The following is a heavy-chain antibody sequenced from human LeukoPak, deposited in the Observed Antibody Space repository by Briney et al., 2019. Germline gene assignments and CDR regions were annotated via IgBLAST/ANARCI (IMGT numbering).Heavy chain of an antibody. J-gene: IGHJ4*02. CDR3: ARASRRGTVVTPFDY. CDR2: IYYSGST. V-gene: IGHV4-31*03. Sequence: SETLSLTCTVSGGSISSGGYYWSWIRQHPGKGLEWIGYIYYSGSTYYNPSLKSRVTISVDTSKNQFSLKLSSVTAADTAVYYCARASRRGTVVTPFDYWGQGTLVTVSS. CDR1: GGSISSGGYY. D-gene: IGHD4-23*01.